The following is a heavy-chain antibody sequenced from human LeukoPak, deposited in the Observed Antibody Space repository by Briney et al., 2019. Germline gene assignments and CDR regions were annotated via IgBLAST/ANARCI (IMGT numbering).Heavy chain of an antibody. Sequence: GGSLRLSCAASGFTFSSYGMHWVRQAPGKGLEWVANIKYDGNEKYYVDSVKGRFTISRDNSKNTLYLQMNSLRAEDTAVYYCAKDSLGSDYGSGSLFDYWGQGTLVTVSS. V-gene: IGHV3-30*02. J-gene: IGHJ4*02. D-gene: IGHD3-10*01. CDR1: GFTFSSYG. CDR2: IKYDGNEK. CDR3: AKDSLGSDYGSGSLFDY.